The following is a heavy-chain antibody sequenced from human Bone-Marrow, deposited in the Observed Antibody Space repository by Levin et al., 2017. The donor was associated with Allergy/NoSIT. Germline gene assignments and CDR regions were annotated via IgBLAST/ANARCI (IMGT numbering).Heavy chain of an antibody. D-gene: IGHD1-26*01. Sequence: GGSLRLSCAGSGFSFAEYTMIWFRQGPGKGLEWVGFMRSTTYGGTTEFAASVKGRFTISRDDSNSIAYLQMKSLKSEDTAVYYCSGLVGTTTLLDYWGRGPLVTVSS. CDR3: SGLVGTTTLLDY. CDR1: GFSFAEYT. V-gene: IGHV3-49*03. CDR2: MRSTTYGGTT. J-gene: IGHJ4*02.